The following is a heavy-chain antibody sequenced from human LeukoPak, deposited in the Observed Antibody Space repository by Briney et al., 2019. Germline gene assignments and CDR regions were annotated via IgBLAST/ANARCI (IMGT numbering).Heavy chain of an antibody. J-gene: IGHJ4*02. CDR1: GFTFSSYG. V-gene: IGHV3-30*18. CDR2: ISYDGSNK. Sequence: GGSLRLSCAASGFTFSSYGMHWVRQAPGKGLEWVAVISYDGSNKYYGDSVKGRFTISRDNSKNTLFLQMNSLRADDTAVYYCAKTKTLKAYCSGGSCYLAYFDYWGQGTLVTVSP. D-gene: IGHD2-15*01. CDR3: AKTKTLKAYCSGGSCYLAYFDY.